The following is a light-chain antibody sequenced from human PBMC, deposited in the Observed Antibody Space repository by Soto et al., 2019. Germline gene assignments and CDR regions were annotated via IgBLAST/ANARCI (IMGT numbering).Light chain of an antibody. CDR2: GAS. J-gene: IGKJ5*01. Sequence: EIVLTHSPASLSLSPCERAALSCSASQSVSSGYLAWYQQKPGQAPRLLIYGASSRATGIPDRFSGSGSGTDFTLTISRLEPEDFAVYYCQQYGSSPPITFGQGTRLEIK. V-gene: IGKV3-20*01. CDR3: QQYGSSPPIT. CDR1: QSVSSGY.